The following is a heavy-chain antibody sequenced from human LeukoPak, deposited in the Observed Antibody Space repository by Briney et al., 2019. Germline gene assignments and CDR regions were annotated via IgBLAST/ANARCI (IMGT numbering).Heavy chain of an antibody. Sequence: GASVKLSCKASGGTFSSYAISWVRQAPGQGLEWMGGIIPIFGTANYAQKFQGRVTITTDESTSTAYMELSSLRSEDTAVYYCARVVTTAGGVAFDIWGQGTMVTVSS. D-gene: IGHD4-11*01. CDR1: GGTFSSYA. CDR3: ARVVTTAGGVAFDI. CDR2: IIPIFGTA. J-gene: IGHJ3*02. V-gene: IGHV1-69*05.